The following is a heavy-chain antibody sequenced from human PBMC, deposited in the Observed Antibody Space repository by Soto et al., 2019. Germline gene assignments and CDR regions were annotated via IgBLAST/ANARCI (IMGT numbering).Heavy chain of an antibody. Sequence: QVQLQESGPGLVKPSQTLSLTCTVSGGSISSGGYYWSWIRQHPGKGLEWIGYIYYSGSTYYNPSLKSPVTISVDTSKNQFSLKLSSVTAADTAVYYCARENWNDSGWFDPWGQGTLVTVSS. J-gene: IGHJ5*02. CDR2: IYYSGST. D-gene: IGHD1-1*01. V-gene: IGHV4-31*01. CDR3: ARENWNDSGWFDP. CDR1: GGSISSGGYY.